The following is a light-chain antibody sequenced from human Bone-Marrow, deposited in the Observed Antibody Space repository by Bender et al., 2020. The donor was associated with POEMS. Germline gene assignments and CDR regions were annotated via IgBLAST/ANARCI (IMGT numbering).Light chain of an antibody. V-gene: IGLV1-44*01. CDR3: SSYAGDSSHVV. Sequence: QSVLTQPPSASGTPGQRVTISCSGGSSNIGAHAVNWYQHLPGTAPKLLIYSSHRRPSEVPDRFSGSRSGTSASLAISGLQSEDEADYYCSSYAGDSSHVVFGVGTKLTVL. J-gene: IGLJ2*01. CDR1: SSNIGAHA. CDR2: SSH.